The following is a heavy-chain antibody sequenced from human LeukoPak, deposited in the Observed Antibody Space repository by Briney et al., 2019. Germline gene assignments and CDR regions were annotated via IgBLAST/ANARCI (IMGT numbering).Heavy chain of an antibody. CDR1: GFTFSSYW. D-gene: IGHD1-26*01. J-gene: IGHJ4*02. CDR3: ARDKIVGATKFDF. CDR2: MNQGGGET. V-gene: IGHV3-7*03. Sequence: GGSLRLSCAASGFTFSSYWMSWVRQAPGKGLGWVANMNQGGGETYYVDSVKGRFAMSRDNAKNSLYLQMNSLRAEDTAVYYCARDKIVGATKFDFWGQGTLVTVSS.